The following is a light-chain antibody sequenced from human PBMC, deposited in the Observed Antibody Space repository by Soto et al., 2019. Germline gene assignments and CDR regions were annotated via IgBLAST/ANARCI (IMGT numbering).Light chain of an antibody. V-gene: IGLV2-11*01. Sequence: QPVLTQPPSVSGSPGQSVTISCTGTSSDIGGYNYVSWYQQLPGKAPKVMIYDVSKRPSGVPDRFSGSNSGNTASLTISGLQAEDEADYYCCSYAATTHVFGTGTKLTVL. CDR1: SSDIGGYNY. CDR2: DVS. J-gene: IGLJ1*01. CDR3: CSYAATTHV.